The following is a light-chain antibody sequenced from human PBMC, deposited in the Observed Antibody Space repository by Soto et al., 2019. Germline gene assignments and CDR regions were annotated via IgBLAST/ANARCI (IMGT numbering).Light chain of an antibody. J-gene: IGKJ2*01. CDR1: LSVSSSY. V-gene: IGKV3-20*01. CDR2: GAS. Sequence: EIVLTQSPGTLSFSPGERATLSCRASLSVSSSYLAWYQQKPGQAPRLLIYGASSRATGIPDRFSGSGSGTDFTLNISRLEPEDFAVYYCHQYGSSPLYTFGQGTKLEIK. CDR3: HQYGSSPLYT.